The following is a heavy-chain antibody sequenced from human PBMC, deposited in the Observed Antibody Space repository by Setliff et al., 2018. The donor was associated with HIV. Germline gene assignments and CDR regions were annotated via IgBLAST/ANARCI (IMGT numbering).Heavy chain of an antibody. CDR2: MYHTGST. CDR3: ARQPLYNDYDWRSYYFDY. Sequence: SETLSLTCAVFGYSISSGCYWGWIRQPPGKGLEWVGSMYHTGSTYYSPSLNSRFTNSVDTSKNQFSLKLRSVTAADTAVYYCARQPLYNDYDWRSYYFDYWGQGSLVTVSS. V-gene: IGHV4-38-2*01. J-gene: IGHJ4*02. CDR1: GYSISSGCY. D-gene: IGHD5-12*01.